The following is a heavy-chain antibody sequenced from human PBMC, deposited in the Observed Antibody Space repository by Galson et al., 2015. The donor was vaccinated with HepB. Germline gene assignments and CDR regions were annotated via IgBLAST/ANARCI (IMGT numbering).Heavy chain of an antibody. CDR1: GFSLSTSGVG. V-gene: IGHV2-5*02. Sequence: PALVKPTQTLTLTCTFSGFSLSTSGVGVGWIRQPPGKALEWLALIYWDDDKRYSPSLKSRLTITKDTSKNQVVLTITNMDPVDTATYYCAHLPYSGYDTYYFDYWGQGTLVTVSS. CDR2: IYWDDDK. CDR3: AHLPYSGYDTYYFDY. D-gene: IGHD5-12*01. J-gene: IGHJ4*02.